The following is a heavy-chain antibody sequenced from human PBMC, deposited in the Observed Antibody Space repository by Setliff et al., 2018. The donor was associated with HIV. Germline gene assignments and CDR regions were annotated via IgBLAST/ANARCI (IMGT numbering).Heavy chain of an antibody. CDR2: IIPILGSA. CDR1: GGTFSSYA. Sequence: SVKVSCKSSGGTFSSYAISWVRQAPGQGLEWMGGIIPILGSANYAQKFQGSVTITADKSTSTAYMELSSLRSEDTAVYYCARRAGHTNYFYYMDVWGKGTTVTVSS. J-gene: IGHJ6*03. V-gene: IGHV1-69*10. D-gene: IGHD6-19*01. CDR3: ARRAGHTNYFYYMDV.